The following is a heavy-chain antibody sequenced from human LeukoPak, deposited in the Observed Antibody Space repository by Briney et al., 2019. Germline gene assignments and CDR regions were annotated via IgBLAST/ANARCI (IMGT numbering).Heavy chain of an antibody. V-gene: IGHV3-30*02. Sequence: GGSLRLSCAASGFTFSSYGMHWVRQAPGKGLEWVAFIRYDGSNKYYADSVKGRFTISRDNSKNTLYLQMNSLRAEDTAVYYCAKDRSTTMTINWFDPWGQGTLVTVSS. CDR3: AKDRSTTMTINWFDP. CDR2: IRYDGSNK. J-gene: IGHJ5*02. CDR1: GFTFSSYG. D-gene: IGHD4-17*01.